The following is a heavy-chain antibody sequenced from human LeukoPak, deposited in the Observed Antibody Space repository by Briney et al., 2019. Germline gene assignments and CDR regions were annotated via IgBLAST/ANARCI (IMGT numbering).Heavy chain of an antibody. CDR1: GFTFRSYA. V-gene: IGHV3-48*01. Sequence: GGSLRLSCAASGFTFRSYAMHWVRQAPGKGLEWVSYISSSSSSIYYADSVKGRFTISRDNAKNSLYLQMNSLRAEDTAVYYCVRQLVSWGRGTLVTVSS. CDR2: ISSSSSSI. CDR3: VRQLVS. J-gene: IGHJ5*02. D-gene: IGHD3-10*01.